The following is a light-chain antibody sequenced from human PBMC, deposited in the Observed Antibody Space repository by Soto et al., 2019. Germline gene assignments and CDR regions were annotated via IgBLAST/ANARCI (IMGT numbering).Light chain of an antibody. V-gene: IGKV4-1*01. J-gene: IGKJ2*01. CDR2: WAS. CDR3: QQYYNTPYT. CDR1: QSVLYSSNNKNY. Sequence: DIVMTQFPDSLAVSLGERATINCMSSQSVLYSSNNKNYLAWYQQKPGQPPKLLIYWASTRESGVPDRFSGSGSGTDFTLTISSLQAEDVAVYYCQQYYNTPYTFGKGTKLEIK.